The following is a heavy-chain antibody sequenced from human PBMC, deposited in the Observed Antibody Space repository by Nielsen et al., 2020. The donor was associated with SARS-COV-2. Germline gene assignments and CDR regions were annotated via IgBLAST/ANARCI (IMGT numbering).Heavy chain of an antibody. CDR2: MNPNSGNT. D-gene: IGHD3-10*01. CDR3: ARWARFGECRTSSWRKYYYYGMDV. CDR1: GYTFTSYD. Sequence: ASVKVSCKASGYTFTSYDINWVRQATGQGLEWMGWMNPNSGNTGYAQKFQGRVTMTRNTSISTAYMELSSLRSEDTAVYYCARWARFGECRTSSWRKYYYYGMDVWGQGTTVTVSS. V-gene: IGHV1-8*01. J-gene: IGHJ6*02.